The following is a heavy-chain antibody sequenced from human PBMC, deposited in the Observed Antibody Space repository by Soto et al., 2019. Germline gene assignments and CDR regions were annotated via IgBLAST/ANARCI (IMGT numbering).Heavy chain of an antibody. CDR3: ARLGAFYPALDS. CDR2: IYYAWTT. Sequence: QVQLQESGPGLVKPSETLSLRCSVSGASLSPNYWSWIRQPPGKGLEWIGYIYYAWTTTYNPSLNSRLTISLNASKNEVSLELTSVTAADTAVYYCARLGAFYPALDSWGQGTLVTVSS. CDR1: GASLSPNY. D-gene: IGHD2-2*01. J-gene: IGHJ4*02. V-gene: IGHV4-59*08.